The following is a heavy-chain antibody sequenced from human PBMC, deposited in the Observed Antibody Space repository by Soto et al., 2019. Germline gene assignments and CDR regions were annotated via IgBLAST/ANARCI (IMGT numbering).Heavy chain of an antibody. CDR1: GFTFTSSA. CDR3: AAGLRFLEWLFPNFDY. Sequence: GASVKVSCKASGFTFTSSAVQWVRQARGQRLEWIGWIVVGSGNTNYAQKFQERVTITRDMSTSTAYVELSSLRSEDTAVYYCAAGLRFLEWLFPNFDYWGQGTLVTVSS. CDR2: IVVGSGNT. J-gene: IGHJ4*02. V-gene: IGHV1-58*01. D-gene: IGHD3-3*01.